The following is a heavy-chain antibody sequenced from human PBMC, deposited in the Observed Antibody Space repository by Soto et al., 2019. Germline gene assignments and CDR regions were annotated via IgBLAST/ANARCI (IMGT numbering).Heavy chain of an antibody. CDR3: ARDMYSIAARPGCLDP. CDR2: IWYDGSNK. CDR1: GFIFSNYG. V-gene: IGHV3-33*01. D-gene: IGHD6-6*01. J-gene: IGHJ5*02. Sequence: QVQLVESGGGVVQPGRSLRLSCAASGFIFSNYGMHWVRQAPGKGLEWVAAIWYDGSNKYYADSVKGGFTISRDNSENTVYLQMNSLRDEDTAVYYCARDMYSIAARPGCLDPWGQGTLVTVSS.